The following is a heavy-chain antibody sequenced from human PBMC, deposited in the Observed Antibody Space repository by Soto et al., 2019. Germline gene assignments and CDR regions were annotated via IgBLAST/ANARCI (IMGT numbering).Heavy chain of an antibody. CDR3: ARERWELLYYYCYGMDV. CDR1: GYTFTGYY. V-gene: IGHV1-2*02. CDR2: INPNSGGT. D-gene: IGHD1-26*01. J-gene: IGHJ6*02. Sequence: QVQLVQSGAEVKKPGASVKVSCKASGYTFTGYYMHWVRQAPGQGLEWMGWINPNSGGTNYAQKFQGRVTMTRDTSISTAYMGLSRLRSDDTAVYYCARERWELLYYYCYGMDVWGQGTTVTASS.